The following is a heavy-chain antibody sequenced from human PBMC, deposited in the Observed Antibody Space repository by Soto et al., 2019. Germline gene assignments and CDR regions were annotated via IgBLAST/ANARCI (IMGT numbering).Heavy chain of an antibody. D-gene: IGHD2-15*01. J-gene: IGHJ4*02. V-gene: IGHV3-48*01. CDR2: ITTGSDTI. CDR1: GFIFRSYS. Sequence: PGGALRLSCAASGFIFRSYSMYWLRQAPGKGLEWVSYITTGSDTIYYSDSVKGRFTISRDNAENSLYLQMNSLRVEDTAIYYCARRKWYAVDNWGQGTLVTVSS. CDR3: ARRKWYAVDN.